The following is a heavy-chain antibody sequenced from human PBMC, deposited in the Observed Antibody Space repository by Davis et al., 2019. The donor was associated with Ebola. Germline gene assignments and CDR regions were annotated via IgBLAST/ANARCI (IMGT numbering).Heavy chain of an antibody. J-gene: IGHJ3*02. CDR2: INPNSGGT. D-gene: IGHD1-14*01. Sequence: AASVKVSCKASGGTFSSYAISWVRQAPGQGLEWMGRINPNSGGTNYAQKFQGRVTMTRDTSITTAYMELRSLTSDDTALYYCAREISATGHAFDIWGQGTMVTVSS. CDR3: AREISATGHAFDI. V-gene: IGHV1-2*06. CDR1: GGTFSSYA.